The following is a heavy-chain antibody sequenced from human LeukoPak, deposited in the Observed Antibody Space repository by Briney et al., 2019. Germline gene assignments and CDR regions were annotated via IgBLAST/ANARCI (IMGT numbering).Heavy chain of an antibody. CDR2: ISSSGSTI. CDR1: GFTFSSYG. J-gene: IGHJ4*02. CDR3: ARGGVLRYFDWLLPEYFDY. Sequence: GGSLRLSCAASGFTFSSYGMSWVRQAPGKGLEWVSYISSSGSTIYYADSVKGRFTISRDNAKNSLYLQMNSLRAEDTAVYYCARGGVLRYFDWLLPEYFDYWGQGTLVTVSS. D-gene: IGHD3-9*01. V-gene: IGHV3-48*04.